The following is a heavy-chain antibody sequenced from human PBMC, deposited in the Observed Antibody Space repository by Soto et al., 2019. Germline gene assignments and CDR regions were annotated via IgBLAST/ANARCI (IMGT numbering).Heavy chain of an antibody. CDR1: GGTFSTSA. V-gene: IGHV1-69*12. Sequence: QVQLMQSGAEVKKPGSSVKVSCKASGGTFSTSAISWVRQAPGEGLEWVGGIMPVFATPDYAQKFQGRVTISAAESTTTAYLELTSLTTDDPAVYYCARDKDRQQLGGNYYYILDVWGQGTAITVSS. CDR2: IMPVFATP. D-gene: IGHD3-3*02. CDR3: ARDKDRQQLGGNYYYILDV. J-gene: IGHJ6*02.